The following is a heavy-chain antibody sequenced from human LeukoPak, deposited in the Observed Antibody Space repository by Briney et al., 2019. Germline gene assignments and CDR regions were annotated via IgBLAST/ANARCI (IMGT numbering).Heavy chain of an antibody. J-gene: IGHJ2*01. CDR1: GYSISSGYY. CDR2: IYHSGST. Sequence: SETLSLTCAVSGYSISSGYYWGWIRQPPWKGLEWIGSIYHSGSTYYNPSLKSRVTISVDTSKNQFSLKLSSVTAADTAVYYCARQGSGWYFDLWGRGTLVTVSS. CDR3: ARQGSGWYFDL. V-gene: IGHV4-38-2*01.